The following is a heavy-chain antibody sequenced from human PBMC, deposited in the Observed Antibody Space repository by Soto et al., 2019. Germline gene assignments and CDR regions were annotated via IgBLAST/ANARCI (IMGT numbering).Heavy chain of an antibody. CDR2: IIPILGIA. V-gene: IGHV1-69*04. J-gene: IGHJ4*02. D-gene: IGHD4-17*01. Sequence: GASVKVSCKASGGTFSSYTISWVRQAPGQGLEWMGRIIPILGIANYAQKFQGRVTITADKSTSTAYMELSSLRSEDTAVYYCARDGSQYGDYVTYWGQGSLVTVSS. CDR1: GGTFSSYT. CDR3: ARDGSQYGDYVTY.